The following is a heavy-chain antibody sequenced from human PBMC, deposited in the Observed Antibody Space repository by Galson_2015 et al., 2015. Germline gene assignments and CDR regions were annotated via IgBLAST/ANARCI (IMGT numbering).Heavy chain of an antibody. CDR1: GGTFSSYA. Sequence: SVKVSCKASGGTFSSYAISWVRQAPGQGLEWMGGIIPIFGTANYAQKFQGRVTITADESTSTAYMELSSLRSEDTAVYYCASSQKRYCSGGSCTEQWIQLWFTLGYWGQGTLVTVSS. V-gene: IGHV1-69*13. D-gene: IGHD2-15*01. CDR2: IIPIFGTA. J-gene: IGHJ4*02. CDR3: ASSQKRYCSGGSCTEQWIQLWFTLGY.